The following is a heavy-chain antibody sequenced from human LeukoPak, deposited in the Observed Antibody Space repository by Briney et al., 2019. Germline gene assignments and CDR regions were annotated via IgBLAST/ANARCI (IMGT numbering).Heavy chain of an antibody. J-gene: IGHJ4*02. Sequence: GGSLRLSCAASGFTFSSYSMNWVRQARGKGLEWVSYITSSSSTIYYADSVKGRFTISRDNAKNSLYLQMNSLRDEDTAVYYCARGIAVAGTDFGYWGQGTLVTVSS. V-gene: IGHV3-48*02. CDR1: GFTFSSYS. CDR2: ITSSSSTI. CDR3: ARGIAVAGTDFGY. D-gene: IGHD6-19*01.